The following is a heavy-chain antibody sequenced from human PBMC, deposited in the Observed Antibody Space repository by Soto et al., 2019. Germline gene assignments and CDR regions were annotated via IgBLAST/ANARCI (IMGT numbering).Heavy chain of an antibody. CDR3: ARGAGYDILTGYYDFDY. J-gene: IGHJ4*02. CDR1: GGSFSGYY. Sequence: SETLSLTCAVYGGSFSGYYWSWVRQPPGKGLEWIGEINHSGSTNYNPSLKSRVTISVDTSKNQFSLKLSSVTAADTAVYYCARGAGYDILTGYYDFDYWGQGTLVT. D-gene: IGHD3-9*01. CDR2: INHSGST. V-gene: IGHV4-34*01.